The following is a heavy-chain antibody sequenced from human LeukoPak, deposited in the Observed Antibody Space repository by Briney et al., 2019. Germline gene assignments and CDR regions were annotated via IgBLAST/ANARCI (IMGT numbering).Heavy chain of an antibody. Sequence: GESLKISCKGSGYSFTSYWIGWVRQMPGKVLEWMGIIYPGDSDTRYSPSFQGQVTISADKFISTAYLQWSSLKASDTAMYYCARPKTPYGEYYFDYWGQGTLATVSS. J-gene: IGHJ4*02. CDR3: ARPKTPYGEYYFDY. D-gene: IGHD2/OR15-2a*01. V-gene: IGHV5-51*01. CDR1: GYSFTSYW. CDR2: IYPGDSDT.